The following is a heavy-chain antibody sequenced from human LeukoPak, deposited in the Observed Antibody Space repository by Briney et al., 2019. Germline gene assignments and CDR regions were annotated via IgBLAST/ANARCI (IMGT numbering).Heavy chain of an antibody. J-gene: IGHJ4*02. CDR2: ISWNSGSI. D-gene: IGHD3-22*01. V-gene: IGHV3-9*01. Sequence: GGSLRLSCAASGFTFDDYAMHWVRQAPGKGLEWVSGISWNSGSIGYADSVKGRFTISRDNSKNTLYLQMNSLRAEDTAVYYCAKDPITMIVVVTTYFDYWGQGTLVTVSS. CDR3: AKDPITMIVVVTTYFDY. CDR1: GFTFDDYA.